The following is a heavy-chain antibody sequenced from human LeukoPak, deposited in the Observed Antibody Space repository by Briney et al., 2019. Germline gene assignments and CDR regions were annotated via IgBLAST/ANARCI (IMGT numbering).Heavy chain of an antibody. CDR2: IYYSGST. J-gene: IGHJ5*02. CDR1: GGSISSYY. Sequence: SETLSLTCTVSGGSISSYYWSWIRQPPGKGLEWIGYIYYSGSTNYNPSLKSRVTISVDTSKNQFSLKLSSVTAADTAVYYCARAKYDSSGYYHGADRNWFDPWGQGTLVTVSS. V-gene: IGHV4-59*01. CDR3: ARAKYDSSGYYHGADRNWFDP. D-gene: IGHD3-22*01.